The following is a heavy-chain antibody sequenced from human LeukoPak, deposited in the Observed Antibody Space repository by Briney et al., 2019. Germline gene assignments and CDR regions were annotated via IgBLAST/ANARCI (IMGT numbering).Heavy chain of an antibody. J-gene: IGHJ4*02. CDR2: VSYSGSP. V-gene: IGHV4-39*01. CDR1: GGPIRGTSYY. D-gene: IGHD4-11*01. CDR3: ARPLTGYSNTFVY. Sequence: PSETLSLTCIVSGGPIRGTSYYWGWIRQSPGKGLEWIGSVSYSGSPYYNPSLKSRVAISIDTSKNLFSLALTSVPAADTAVYYCARPLTGYSNTFVYWGQGTMVTVSS.